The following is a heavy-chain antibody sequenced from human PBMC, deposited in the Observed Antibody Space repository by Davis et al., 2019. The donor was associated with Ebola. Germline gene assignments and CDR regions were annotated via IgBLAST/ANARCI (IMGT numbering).Heavy chain of an antibody. CDR2: IYSGGST. Sequence: GGSLRLSCAASGFTVSSNYMSWVRQAPGKGLEWVSVIYSGGSTYYADSVKGRFTISRDNAKNSLYLQMNSLRAEDTAVYYCAREGSGYSSPRRWFDPWGQGTLVTVSS. V-gene: IGHV3-53*01. CDR3: AREGSGYSSPRRWFDP. CDR1: GFTVSSNY. J-gene: IGHJ5*02. D-gene: IGHD6-19*01.